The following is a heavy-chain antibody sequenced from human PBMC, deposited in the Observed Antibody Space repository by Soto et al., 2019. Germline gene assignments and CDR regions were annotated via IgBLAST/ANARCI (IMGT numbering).Heavy chain of an antibody. CDR3: ARGGGGRWYSGDY. CDR2: MNPNSGDT. V-gene: IGHV1-8*01. CDR1: GYTFTNYH. J-gene: IGHJ4*02. D-gene: IGHD6-13*01. Sequence: QVQLVQSGAEVKKPGASVKVSCKASGYTFTNYHIHWVRQATGQGLEWMGWMNPNSGDTGYAQKFQGRVTMTRDTSITGAYMGLSGLGSEDTAVYYCARGGGGRWYSGDYWGQGTLVTVSS.